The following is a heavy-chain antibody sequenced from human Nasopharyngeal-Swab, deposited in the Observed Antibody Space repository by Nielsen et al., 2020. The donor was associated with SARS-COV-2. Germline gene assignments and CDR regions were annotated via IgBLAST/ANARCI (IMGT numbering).Heavy chain of an antibody. V-gene: IGHV3-11*04. CDR3: ARGGDIVVVVAATDY. CDR2: ISSSGSTI. J-gene: IGHJ4*02. Sequence: GGSLRLSFAASELPFSDYYMSWIRQAPGKGLEWVSYISSSGSTIYYADSVKGRFTISRDNAKNSLYLQMNSLRAEDTAVYYCARGGDIVVVVAATDYWGQGTLFTVSS. CDR1: ELPFSDYY. D-gene: IGHD2-15*01.